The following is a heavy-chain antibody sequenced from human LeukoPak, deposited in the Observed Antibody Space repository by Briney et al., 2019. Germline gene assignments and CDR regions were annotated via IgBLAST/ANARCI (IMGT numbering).Heavy chain of an antibody. J-gene: IGHJ4*02. Sequence: SETLSLTCAVSGYSISSGYYWGWIRQPPGKGLEWIGSIYHSGSTYYNPSLKSRVTISVDTSKNQFSLKLSSVTDADTAVYYCARVGGIAVAGTSYDFDYWGQGTLVTVSS. CDR3: ARVGGIAVAGTSYDFDY. CDR2: IYHSGST. V-gene: IGHV4-38-2*01. D-gene: IGHD6-19*01. CDR1: GYSISSGYY.